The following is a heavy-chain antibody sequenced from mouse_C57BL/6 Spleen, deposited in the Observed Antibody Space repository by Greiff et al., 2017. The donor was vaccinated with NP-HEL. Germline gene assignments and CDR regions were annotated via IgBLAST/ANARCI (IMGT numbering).Heavy chain of an antibody. J-gene: IGHJ3*01. Sequence: VHVMQSGAELVRPGASVKLSCTASGFNIKDDYMHWVKQRPEQGLEWIGWIDPENGDTDYAAKFKGKATITADTSYNTAYLQLGSLTSEDTAVYYCTPYYYGSGFAYWGQGTLVTVSA. D-gene: IGHD1-1*01. CDR1: GFNIKDDY. V-gene: IGHV14-4*01. CDR3: TPYYYGSGFAY. CDR2: IDPENGDT.